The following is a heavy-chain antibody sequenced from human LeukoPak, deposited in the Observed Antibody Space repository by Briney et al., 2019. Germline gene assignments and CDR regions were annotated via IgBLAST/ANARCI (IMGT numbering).Heavy chain of an antibody. J-gene: IGHJ4*02. CDR2: IWYGGSNK. D-gene: IGHD6-19*01. CDR3: ARVSIGWYCCEY. CDR1: GFTFSSYG. Sequence: GRSLRLSCAASGFTFSSYGMHWVRQGPGKGLEWVAVIWYGGSNKYYADSVKGRFTISRDNSKNTLYLQMNSLRAEDTAVYYCARVSIGWYCCEYWGQGTLVTVPS. V-gene: IGHV3-33*08.